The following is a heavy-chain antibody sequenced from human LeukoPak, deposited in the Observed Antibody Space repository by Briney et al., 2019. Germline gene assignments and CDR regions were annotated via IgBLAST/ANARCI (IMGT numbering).Heavy chain of an antibody. CDR3: VKGGQNYDFWRFDY. CDR1: GFRFSSYA. V-gene: IGHV3-23*01. D-gene: IGHD3-3*01. Sequence: GGSLRLSCGASGFRFSSYALSWVRQAPGKGLEWVSSISGSGGSTYYTDSVKGRFAISRDNSKSTLYLQMNSLGTDDTALYYCVKGGQNYDFWRFDYWGQGTLVTASS. CDR2: ISGSGGST. J-gene: IGHJ4*02.